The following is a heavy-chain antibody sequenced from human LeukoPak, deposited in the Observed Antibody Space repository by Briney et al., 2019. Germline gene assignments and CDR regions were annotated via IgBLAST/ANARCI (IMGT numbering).Heavy chain of an antibody. Sequence: ASVKVSCKASGYTFTGYYMHWVRQAPGQGLEWMGWINPNSGGTNYAQKFQGRVTITRNTSISTAYMELSSLRSEDTAVYYCARDSGSAAAGTGGYYYYYMDVWGKGTTVTVSS. CDR1: GYTFTGYY. CDR3: ARDSGSAAAGTGGYYYYYMDV. J-gene: IGHJ6*03. D-gene: IGHD6-13*01. V-gene: IGHV1-2*02. CDR2: INPNSGGT.